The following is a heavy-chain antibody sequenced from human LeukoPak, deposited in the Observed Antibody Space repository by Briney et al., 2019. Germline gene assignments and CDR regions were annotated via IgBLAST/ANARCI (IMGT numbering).Heavy chain of an antibody. CDR2: IGAGGDSI. J-gene: IGHJ4*02. D-gene: IGHD5/OR15-5a*01. CDR1: GFTFSSYA. CDR3: AKIPDVSDY. Sequence: QPGGSLRLSCAVSGFTFSSYAMIWVRQAPGRGLVWVSSIGAGGDSIYYTDSVKGRFTISRDNSKNTLYLQMSSLRVEDTAVYYCAKIPDVSDYWGQGTLVTVSS. V-gene: IGHV3-23*01.